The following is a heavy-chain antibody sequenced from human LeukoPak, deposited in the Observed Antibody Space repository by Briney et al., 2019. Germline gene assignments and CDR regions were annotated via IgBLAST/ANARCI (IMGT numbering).Heavy chain of an antibody. V-gene: IGHV4-30-2*02. CDR3: ARWGRYRVSYYFDY. Sequence: SQTLSLTCTVSGGSISSGGYYWSWIRQPPGKGLEWIGYIYHSGSTYYNPSLKSRVTISVDRSKNQFSLKLSSVTAADTAVYYCARWGRYRVSYYFDYWGQGTLVTVSS. D-gene: IGHD2-8*01. J-gene: IGHJ4*02. CDR1: GGSISSGGYY. CDR2: IYHSGST.